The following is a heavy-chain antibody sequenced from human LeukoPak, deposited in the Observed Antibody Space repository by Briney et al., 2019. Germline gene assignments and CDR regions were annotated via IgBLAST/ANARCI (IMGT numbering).Heavy chain of an antibody. CDR2: IWYDGSNK. D-gene: IGHD2-21*02. CDR3: VKGSGVVVTALLDY. J-gene: IGHJ4*02. Sequence: GGSLRLSCAASGFTFSSYGMHWVRQAPGKGLEWVAVIWYDGSNKYYADSVKGRFTISRDNSKNTLYLQMNSLRAEDTAVYYCVKGSGVVVTALLDYWGQGTLVTVSS. CDR1: GFTFSSYG. V-gene: IGHV3-33*06.